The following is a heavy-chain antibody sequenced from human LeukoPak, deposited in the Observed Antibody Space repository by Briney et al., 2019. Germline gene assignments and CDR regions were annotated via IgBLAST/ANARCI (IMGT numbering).Heavy chain of an antibody. J-gene: IGHJ4*02. CDR2: VDGSGGST. Sequence: GGSLRLSCAASGVRFSSYAMSWVRQAPGRGLEWVAAVDGSGGSTYYVDAVKGRFTISRDKSKNTLYLQMNSLRAEDTAIYYCAKDRRLPWDYFDCWGQGTLVTVSS. CDR3: AKDRRLPWDYFDC. V-gene: IGHV3-23*01. CDR1: GVRFSSYA. D-gene: IGHD5-12*01.